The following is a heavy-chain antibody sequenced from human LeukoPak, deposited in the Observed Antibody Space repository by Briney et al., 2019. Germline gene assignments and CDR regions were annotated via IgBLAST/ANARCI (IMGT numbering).Heavy chain of an antibody. Sequence: PSETLSLTCAVYGGSFSGYYWSWIRQPPGKGLEWIGEINHSGSTNYNPSLKSRVTISVDTSKNQFSLKLSSVTAADTAVYYCARHTSGGSCYCIDYWGQGTLVTVSS. CDR2: INHSGST. J-gene: IGHJ4*02. D-gene: IGHD2-15*01. V-gene: IGHV4-34*01. CDR3: ARHTSGGSCYCIDY. CDR1: GGSFSGYY.